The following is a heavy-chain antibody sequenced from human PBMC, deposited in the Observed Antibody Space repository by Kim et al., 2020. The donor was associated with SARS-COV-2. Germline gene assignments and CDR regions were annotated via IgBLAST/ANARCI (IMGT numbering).Heavy chain of an antibody. CDR2: MNPNSGNT. Sequence: ASVKVSCKASGYTFTSYDINWVRQATGQGLEWMGWMNPNSGNTGYAQKFQGRVTMTRNTSISTAYMELSSLRSEDTAVYYCARLFRRTIVVVVAPYYYYYMDVWGKGTTVTVSS. J-gene: IGHJ6*03. CDR3: ARLFRRTIVVVVAPYYYYYMDV. V-gene: IGHV1-8*01. D-gene: IGHD2-15*01. CDR1: GYTFTSYD.